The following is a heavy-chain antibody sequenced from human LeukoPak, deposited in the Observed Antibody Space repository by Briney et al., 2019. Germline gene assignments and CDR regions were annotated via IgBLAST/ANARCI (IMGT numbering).Heavy chain of an antibody. V-gene: IGHV4-34*01. CDR1: GGSFSGYY. CDR2: INHSGSI. J-gene: IGHJ5*02. D-gene: IGHD3-9*01. CDR3: ARAYYDILPPDP. Sequence: SETLSLTCAVYGGSFSGYYWSWIRQPPGKGLEWIGEINHSGSINYNPSLKSRVTISVDTSKNQFSLKLSSVTAADTAVYYCARAYYDILPPDPWGQGTLVTVSS.